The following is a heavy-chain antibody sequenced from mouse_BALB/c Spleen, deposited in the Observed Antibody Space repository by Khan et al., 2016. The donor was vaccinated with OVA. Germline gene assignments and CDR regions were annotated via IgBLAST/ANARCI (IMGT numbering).Heavy chain of an antibody. J-gene: IGHJ3*01. CDR3: TGGGGGNRFAY. CDR2: ISTYYGDV. CDR1: GYTFTDFT. Sequence: QVQLKQSGAELVRPGVSVKISCKGSGYTFTDFTMHWVKQSHAKSLEWIGVISTYYGDVTYNQKFKGKATMTVDKSSSTAYMELARLTSEDSAIYDGTGGGGGNRFAYWGQGTLVTVSA. V-gene: IGHV1S137*01.